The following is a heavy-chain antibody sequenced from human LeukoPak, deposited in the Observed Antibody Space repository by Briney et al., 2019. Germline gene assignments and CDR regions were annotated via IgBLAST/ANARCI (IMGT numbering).Heavy chain of an antibody. J-gene: IGHJ4*02. CDR1: GFTFSSYG. Sequence: PGGSLRLSCAASGFTFSSYGMHWVRQAPGKGLEWVAVIWYDGSNKYYADSVKGRFTISRDNSKNTLYLQMNSLRAEDTAVYYCARDPWHPAAAGTWGGDYWGQGTLVTVSS. CDR2: IWYDGSNK. CDR3: ARDPWHPAAAGTWGGDY. V-gene: IGHV3-33*01. D-gene: IGHD6-13*01.